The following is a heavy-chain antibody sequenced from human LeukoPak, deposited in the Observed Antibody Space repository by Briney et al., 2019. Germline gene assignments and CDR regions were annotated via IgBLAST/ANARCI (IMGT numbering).Heavy chain of an antibody. V-gene: IGHV3-23*01. D-gene: IGHD6-13*01. CDR1: GFTFSSYA. J-gene: IGHJ4*02. Sequence: PGGSLRLSCAASGFTFSSYAMSWVRQAPGRLEWVSAISGSGGSTYYADSVKGRFTISRDNSKNTLYLQMNSLRAEDTAVYYCVRGAYSSSWLNFDYWGQGTLVTVSS. CDR2: ISGSGGST. CDR3: VRGAYSSSWLNFDY.